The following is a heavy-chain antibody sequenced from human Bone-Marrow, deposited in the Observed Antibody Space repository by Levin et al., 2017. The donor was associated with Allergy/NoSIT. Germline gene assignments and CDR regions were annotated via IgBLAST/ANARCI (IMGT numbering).Heavy chain of an antibody. CDR1: GGTFSSYA. CDR2: IIPIFGTA. Sequence: SVKVSCKASGGTFSSYAISWVRQAPGQGLEWMGGIIPIFGTANYAQKFQGRVTITADESTSTAYMELSSLRSEDTAVHYCARTPDVDPPDAYYYYGMDVWGQGTTVTVSS. J-gene: IGHJ6*02. D-gene: IGHD5-12*01. CDR3: ARTPDVDPPDAYYYYGMDV. V-gene: IGHV1-69*13.